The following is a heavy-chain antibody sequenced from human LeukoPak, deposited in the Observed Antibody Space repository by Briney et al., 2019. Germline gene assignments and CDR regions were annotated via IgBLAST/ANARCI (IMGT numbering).Heavy chain of an antibody. CDR2: TYYRSKWYY. V-gene: IGHV6-1*01. D-gene: IGHD6-19*01. Sequence: SQTLSLTCAISGDSVSSNSATWNWITQSPARGLEWRGRTYYRSKWYYDYAVSMRGRITINPDTSKDQFSLQVNSVTPEDTAVYYCASGGVAGTGYYYGMDVWGQGTTVTVSS. CDR1: GDSVSSNSAT. CDR3: ASGGVAGTGYYYGMDV. J-gene: IGHJ6*02.